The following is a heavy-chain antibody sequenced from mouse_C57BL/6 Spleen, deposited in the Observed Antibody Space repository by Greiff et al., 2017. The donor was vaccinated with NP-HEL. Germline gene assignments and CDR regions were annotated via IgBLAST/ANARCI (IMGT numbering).Heavy chain of an antibody. D-gene: IGHD1-1*01. CDR3: TLYGEDYFDY. CDR1: GFTFSSYA. J-gene: IGHJ2*01. CDR2: ISSGGDYI. Sequence: EVKLVESGEGLVKPGGSLKLSCAASGFTFSSYAMSWVRQTPEKRLEWVAYISSGGDYIYYADIVKGRFTISRDNARNTLYLPMGSLKSEDTAMYYCTLYGEDYFDYWGQGTTLTVSS. V-gene: IGHV5-9-1*02.